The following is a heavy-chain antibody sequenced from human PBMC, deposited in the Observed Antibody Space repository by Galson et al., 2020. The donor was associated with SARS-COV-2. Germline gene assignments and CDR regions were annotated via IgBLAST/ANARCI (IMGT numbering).Heavy chain of an antibody. V-gene: IGHV1-69*13. Sequence: SVKVSCKASGGTFSSYAISWVRQAPGQGLEWMGGIIPIFGTANYAQKFQGRVTITADESTSTAYMELSSLRSEDTAVYYCARSYWNYDPDSRRYSGAVSEKGYDYYYMDVWGKGTTVTVSS. J-gene: IGHJ6*03. D-gene: IGHD1-7*01. CDR3: ARSYWNYDPDSRRYSGAVSEKGYDYYYMDV. CDR1: GGTFSSYA. CDR2: IIPIFGTA.